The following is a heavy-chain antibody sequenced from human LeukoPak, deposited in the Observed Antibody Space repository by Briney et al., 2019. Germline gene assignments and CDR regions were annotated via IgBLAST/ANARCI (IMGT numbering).Heavy chain of an antibody. CDR1: GGTFSSYS. CDR3: ARGGTYYYGSGSYYIENDAFDI. Sequence: ASVKVSCKASGGTFSSYSISWVLQAPGQGLEWMGRIIPILGIANYAQKFQGRVTITADKSTSTAYMELSSLRSEDTAVYYCARGGTYYYGSGSYYIENDAFDIWGQGTMVTVSS. D-gene: IGHD3-10*01. CDR2: IIPILGIA. J-gene: IGHJ3*02. V-gene: IGHV1-69*02.